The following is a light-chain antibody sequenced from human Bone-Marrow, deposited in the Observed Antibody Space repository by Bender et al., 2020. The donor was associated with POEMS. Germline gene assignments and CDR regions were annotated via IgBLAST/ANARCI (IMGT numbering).Light chain of an antibody. Sequence: SYGLTQPPSVSVSPGQTASITCSGDTLGDKYCFWYQQKPGQSPVLVIFQDSNRPSGIPERFSGSNSGNTATLTISGTQAMDEADYYCQTWDTRTEVLFGGGTKLTVL. CDR2: QDS. CDR3: QTWDTRTEVL. V-gene: IGLV3-1*01. CDR1: TLGDKY. J-gene: IGLJ2*01.